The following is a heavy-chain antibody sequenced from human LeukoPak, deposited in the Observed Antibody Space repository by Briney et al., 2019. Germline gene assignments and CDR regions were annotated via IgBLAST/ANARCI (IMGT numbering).Heavy chain of an antibody. CDR3: ARDPLHDRNDYYYPH. CDR1: GYTFTDYG. Sequence: GGSVKVSCKPSGYTFTDYGMHWVRQAPGQRLEWMAWINAGNGDAKYSQKFQGRVTITRNTSASTAYMELSSLRSEDTGVYYCARDPLHDRNDYYYPHWGQGTVVTVSS. D-gene: IGHD3-10*01. CDR2: INAGNGDA. V-gene: IGHV1-3*01. J-gene: IGHJ1*01.